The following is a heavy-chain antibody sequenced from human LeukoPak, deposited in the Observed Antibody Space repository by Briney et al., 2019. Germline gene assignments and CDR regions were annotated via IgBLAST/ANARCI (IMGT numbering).Heavy chain of an antibody. CDR3: ARDWGYCSSTSCFYYGMDV. D-gene: IGHD2-2*01. J-gene: IGHJ6*02. Sequence: GGSLRLSCAASGFTFSSYTMNWVRQAPGKGLEWVSSITSSSDYMYYADSAKGRFTISRDNAKNSLYLQMNSLRAEDTAVYYCARDWGYCSSTSCFYYGMDVWGQGTTVTVSS. CDR2: ITSSSDYM. CDR1: GFTFSSYT. V-gene: IGHV3-21*01.